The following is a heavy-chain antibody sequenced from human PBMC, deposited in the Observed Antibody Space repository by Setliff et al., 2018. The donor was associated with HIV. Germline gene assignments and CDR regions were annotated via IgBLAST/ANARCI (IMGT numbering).Heavy chain of an antibody. V-gene: IGHV4-34*01. CDR2: INHTGGNT. D-gene: IGHD6-6*01. CDR1: GGSFSGHY. CDR3: ARGGYIAARFYYFDY. Sequence: SETLSLTCAVYGGSFSGHYWSWIRQPPGKGLEWIAEINHTGGNTNHNPSLRSRVTISVDTSKNQFSLKLSSVTAADTAVYYCARGGYIAARFYYFDYWGQGLLVTVSS. J-gene: IGHJ4*02.